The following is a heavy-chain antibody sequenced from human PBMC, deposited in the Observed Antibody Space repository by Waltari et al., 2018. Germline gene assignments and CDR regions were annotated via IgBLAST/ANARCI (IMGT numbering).Heavy chain of an antibody. D-gene: IGHD3-10*01. CDR3: ARDRGYYGSGSYPTDAFDI. CDR2: ISYDGSNK. V-gene: IGHV3-30-3*01. Sequence: QVQLVESGGGVVQPGRSLRLSCAASGCTFSSYAMHWVRQAPGKGLEWVAVISYDGSNKYYADSVKGRFTISRDNSKNTLYLQMNSLRAEDTAVYYCARDRGYYGSGSYPTDAFDIWGQGTMVTVSS. CDR1: GCTFSSYA. J-gene: IGHJ3*02.